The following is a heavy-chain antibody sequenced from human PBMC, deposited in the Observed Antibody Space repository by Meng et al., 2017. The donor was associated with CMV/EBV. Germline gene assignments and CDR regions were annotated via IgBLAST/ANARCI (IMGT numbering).Heavy chain of an antibody. CDR1: GFTFSSYE. V-gene: IGHV3-48*03. J-gene: IGHJ6*02. CDR2: ISSSGITI. D-gene: IGHD2-2*02. CDR3: ARGSGAKDIVVVPAAIHGGYYYYGMDV. Sequence: GGSLRLSCAASGFTFSSYEMNWVRQAPGKGLEWVSYISSSGITIYYADSVKGRFTISRDNAKNSLYLQMNSLRAEDTAVYYCARGSGAKDIVVVPAAIHGGYYYYGMDVWGQGTTVTVSS.